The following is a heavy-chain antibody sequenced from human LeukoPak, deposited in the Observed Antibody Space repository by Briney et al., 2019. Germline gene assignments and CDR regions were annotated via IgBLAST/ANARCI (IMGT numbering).Heavy chain of an antibody. CDR3: ATHYYDSSGYYFDY. D-gene: IGHD3-22*01. CDR1: GGTFSSYA. CDR2: IIPIFGTA. V-gene: IGHV1-69*01. Sequence: VASVKVPCKASGGTFSSYAISWVRQAPGQGLEWMGGIIPIFGTANYAQKFQGRVTITADESTSTAYMELSSLRSEDTAVYYCATHYYDSSGYYFDYWGQGTLVTVSS. J-gene: IGHJ4*02.